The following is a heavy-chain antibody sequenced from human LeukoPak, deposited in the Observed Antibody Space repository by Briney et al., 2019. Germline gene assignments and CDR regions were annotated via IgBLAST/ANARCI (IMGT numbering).Heavy chain of an antibody. D-gene: IGHD4/OR15-4a*01. CDR1: GYTFTVYY. V-gene: IGHV1-2*02. CDR3: ARVGQANAAWYYGMDV. J-gene: IGHJ6*02. Sequence: ASVKVSSTASGYTFTVYYVHWVRQAPGQGLEWMGWINPNSGGTNYAQKSQGRVTMTRDTSISTAYMELSRLRSDDTAVYYCARVGQANAAWYYGMDVWGQGTTVTVSS. CDR2: INPNSGGT.